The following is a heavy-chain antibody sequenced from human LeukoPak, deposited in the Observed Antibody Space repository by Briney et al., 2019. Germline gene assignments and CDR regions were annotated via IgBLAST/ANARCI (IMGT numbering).Heavy chain of an antibody. Sequence: PSETLSLTCTVSGDSISSSPYYWVWIRQPPGKGLEWIGTIYNGGSAYYTPSLKSRVTISVDTSKNQVSLKLSSVTAADTAVYICAAHQAGTMFASWRQGTLVTVSS. CDR2: IYNGGSA. D-gene: IGHD1-7*01. J-gene: IGHJ4*02. V-gene: IGHV4-39*01. CDR3: AAHQAGTMFAS. CDR1: GDSISSSPYY.